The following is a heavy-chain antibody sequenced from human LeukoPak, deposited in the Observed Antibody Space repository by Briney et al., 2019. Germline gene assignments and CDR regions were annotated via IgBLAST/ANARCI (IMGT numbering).Heavy chain of an antibody. Sequence: GGSLRLSCAASGFTFSGSAMHWVRQASGKGLEWVGRIRSKANSYATAYAASVKGRFTISRDDSRNTAYLQMNSLKTEDTAVYYCTTVTTGGGLDHWGQGTLVTVSS. D-gene: IGHD4-17*01. CDR1: GFTFSGSA. CDR3: TTVTTGGGLDH. J-gene: IGHJ4*02. V-gene: IGHV3-73*01. CDR2: IRSKANSYAT.